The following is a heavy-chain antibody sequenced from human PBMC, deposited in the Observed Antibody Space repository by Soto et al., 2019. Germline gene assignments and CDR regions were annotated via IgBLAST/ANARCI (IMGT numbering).Heavy chain of an antibody. CDR3: ARGGLPAPLDY. CDR1: GGSISSGGYY. J-gene: IGHJ4*02. Sequence: QVQLQESGPGLVKPSQTLSLTCTVSGGSISSGGYYWSWIRQHPGKGLEWIGYIYYSGSTYYNPSPKSRVTLSVDTSKNQFSLKLSSVTAADTAVYYCARGGLPAPLDYWGQGTLVTVSS. D-gene: IGHD6-13*01. CDR2: IYYSGST. V-gene: IGHV4-31*03.